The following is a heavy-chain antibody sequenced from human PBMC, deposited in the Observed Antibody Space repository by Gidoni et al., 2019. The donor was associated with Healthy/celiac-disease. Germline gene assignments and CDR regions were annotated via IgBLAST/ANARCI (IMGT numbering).Heavy chain of an antibody. Sequence: QLQLQESGPGLVKPSETLSLTCTVSGGSISSSSYYWGWIRQPPGKGLEWIGSIYYSGSTYYNPSLKSRVTISVDTSKNQFSLKLSSVTAADTAVYYCARQGAGGDYGDWFDPWGQGTLVTVSS. CDR1: GGSISSSSYY. CDR3: ARQGAGGDYGDWFDP. D-gene: IGHD4-17*01. CDR2: IYYSGST. J-gene: IGHJ5*02. V-gene: IGHV4-39*01.